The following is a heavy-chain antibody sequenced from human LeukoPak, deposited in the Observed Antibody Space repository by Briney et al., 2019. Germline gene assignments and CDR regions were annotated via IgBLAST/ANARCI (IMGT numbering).Heavy chain of an antibody. CDR2: ISGSGGST. CDR1: GFTFSSYA. Sequence: GGSLRLSCAASGFTFSSYAMSWVRQAPGKGLEWVSTISGSGGSTYYADSVKGRFTISRDNSKNTLFLRMNSLRAEDTAVYYCARDRHRGLDYWGQGTLVTVSS. D-gene: IGHD3-10*01. CDR3: ARDRHRGLDY. J-gene: IGHJ4*02. V-gene: IGHV3-23*01.